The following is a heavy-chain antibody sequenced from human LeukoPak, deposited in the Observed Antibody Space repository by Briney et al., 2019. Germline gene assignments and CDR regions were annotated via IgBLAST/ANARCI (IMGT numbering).Heavy chain of an antibody. CDR2: ISYDGSNK. D-gene: IGHD3-22*01. CDR1: GFTFSSYG. J-gene: IGHJ4*02. CDR3: AKDKSSGYIDY. V-gene: IGHV3-30*18. Sequence: GRSLRLSCAASGFTFSSYGMHWVRQAPGKGLEWVAVISYDGSNKYYADSVKGRFTISRDNSKNTLYLQMNSLRAEDTAVYYCAKDKSSGYIDYWGQGTPVTVSS.